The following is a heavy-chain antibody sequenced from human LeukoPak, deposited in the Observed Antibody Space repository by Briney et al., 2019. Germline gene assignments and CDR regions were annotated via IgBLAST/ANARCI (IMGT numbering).Heavy chain of an antibody. Sequence: GGSLRLSCAASGFTFSSYGMHWVRQAPGKGLEWVAFIRYDGSNKYYADSVKGRFTISRDNSKNTLYLQMNSLRAEDTAVYYCAKDDTYYYDSSGYLEWGQGTLVTVSS. V-gene: IGHV3-30*02. D-gene: IGHD3-22*01. J-gene: IGHJ4*02. CDR1: GFTFSSYG. CDR3: AKDDTYYYDSSGYLE. CDR2: IRYDGSNK.